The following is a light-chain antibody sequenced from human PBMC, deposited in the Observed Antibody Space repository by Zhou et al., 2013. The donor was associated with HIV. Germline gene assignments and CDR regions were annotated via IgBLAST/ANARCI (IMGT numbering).Light chain of an antibody. CDR2: AAS. Sequence: DIQMTQSPSSLSASVGDRVTITCRASQSISSYLNWYQQKPGKAPKLLIYAASSLQSGVPSRFSGSGSGTDFTLTISSLQPEDFATYYCQQTFSSPYSFGRGPRWRSN. J-gene: IGKJ2*03. CDR3: QQTFSSPYS. V-gene: IGKV1-39*01. CDR1: QSISSY.